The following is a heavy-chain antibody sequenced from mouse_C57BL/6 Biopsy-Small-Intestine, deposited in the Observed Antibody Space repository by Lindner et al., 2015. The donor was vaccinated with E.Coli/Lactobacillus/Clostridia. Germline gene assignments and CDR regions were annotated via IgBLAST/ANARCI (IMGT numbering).Heavy chain of an antibody. V-gene: IGHV1-7*01. CDR1: GYTPNTYG. CDR2: ITPDSGKT. J-gene: IGHJ1*01. CDR3: ARDVDIEDGMDV. Sequence: SVKVSCKSSGYTPNTYGINWVRQAPGQGLEWMGYITPDSGKTDYAQSFQDRVTMTTDTSTSTAYMELRSLRSDDTAVYYCARDVDIEDGMDVWGQGTTVTVSS. D-gene: IGHD1-1*01.